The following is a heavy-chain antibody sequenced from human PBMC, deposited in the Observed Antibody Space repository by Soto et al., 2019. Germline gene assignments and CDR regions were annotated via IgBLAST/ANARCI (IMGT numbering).Heavy chain of an antibody. J-gene: IGHJ6*03. CDR2: IYYSGST. Sequence: SETLSLTCTVSGGSISSGCDYWSWIRQHPGKGLEWIGYIYYSGSTYYNPSLKSRVTISVDTSKNQFSLKLSSVTAADTAVYYCARVITIFGVVTNYYYMDVWGKGTTVTVSS. V-gene: IGHV4-31*03. D-gene: IGHD3-3*01. CDR1: GGSISSGCDY. CDR3: ARVITIFGVVTNYYYMDV.